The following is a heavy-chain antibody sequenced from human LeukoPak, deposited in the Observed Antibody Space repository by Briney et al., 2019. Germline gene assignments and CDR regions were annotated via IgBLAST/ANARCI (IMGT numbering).Heavy chain of an antibody. CDR1: GGSISSYY. J-gene: IGHJ4*02. Sequence: SETLSLTCTVSGGSISSYYWSWIRQPPGKGLEWIGYIYYSGSTNYNPSLKSRVTISVDTSKNQFSLKLSSVTAADTAVYYCARDGGYGSGASYYNYWGQ. CDR3: ARDGGYGSGASYYNY. V-gene: IGHV4-59*12. CDR2: IYYSGST. D-gene: IGHD3-10*01.